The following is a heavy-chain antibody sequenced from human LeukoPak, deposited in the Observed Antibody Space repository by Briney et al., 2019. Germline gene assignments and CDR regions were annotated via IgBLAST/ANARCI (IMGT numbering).Heavy chain of an antibody. V-gene: IGHV3-30*18. CDR2: LSGDETYI. D-gene: IGHD6-13*01. Sequence: GGSLRLSCAASGFTFSVYGMHWVRQAPGKGLEWVALLSGDETYIDYTDSVKGRFTISRDTSKNTLFLQMNSLRADDTAIYYCAKAAVYSRNWTPFDDWGQGTLVIVSS. CDR1: GFTFSVYG. CDR3: AKAAVYSRNWTPFDD. J-gene: IGHJ4*02.